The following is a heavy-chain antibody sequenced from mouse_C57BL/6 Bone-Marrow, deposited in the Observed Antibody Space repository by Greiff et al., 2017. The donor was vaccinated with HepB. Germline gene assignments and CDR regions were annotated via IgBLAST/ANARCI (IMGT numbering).Heavy chain of an antibody. D-gene: IGHD1-1*01. CDR2: IDPNSGGT. CDR1: GYTFTSYW. Sequence: VQLQQPGAELVKPGASVKLSCKASGYTFTSYWMHWVKQRPGRGLEWIGRIDPNSGGTKYNEKFKSKATLTVDKPSSTAYMQLSSLTSEDSAVYYCARSGITTVVATNRFAYWGQGTLVTVSA. V-gene: IGHV1-72*01. J-gene: IGHJ3*01. CDR3: ARSGITTVVATNRFAY.